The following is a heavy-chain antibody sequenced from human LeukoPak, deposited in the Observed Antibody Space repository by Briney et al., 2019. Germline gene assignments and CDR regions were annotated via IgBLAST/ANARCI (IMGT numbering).Heavy chain of an antibody. CDR1: GFTFSSYA. CDR3: AKAAVNHRTYYDILTGYYTTSYYFDY. J-gene: IGHJ4*02. CDR2: ISGSGGST. D-gene: IGHD3-9*01. Sequence: GGSLRLCCPASGFTFSSYAMSWVRQAPGKGLEWVSAISGSGGSTYYAESVKGRFTISRDNSKNTLYLQMNSLRAEDTAGYYCAKAAVNHRTYYDILTGYYTTSYYFDYWDQGTLVTVSS. V-gene: IGHV3-23*01.